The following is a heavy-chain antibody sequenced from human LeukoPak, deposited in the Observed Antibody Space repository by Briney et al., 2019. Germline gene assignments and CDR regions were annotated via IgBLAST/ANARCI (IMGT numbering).Heavy chain of an antibody. V-gene: IGHV3-74*01. Sequence: PGGSLRLSCVASGFIFNKHAMSWVRQAPGKGLVWVSRMNSDGTTTNYADSVKGRFTISRDNAKNTLYLQMNSLRAEDTAVYYCARGRGPYGWFDPWGQGTLVTVSS. J-gene: IGHJ5*02. D-gene: IGHD3-10*01. CDR2: MNSDGTTT. CDR1: GFIFNKHA. CDR3: ARGRGPYGWFDP.